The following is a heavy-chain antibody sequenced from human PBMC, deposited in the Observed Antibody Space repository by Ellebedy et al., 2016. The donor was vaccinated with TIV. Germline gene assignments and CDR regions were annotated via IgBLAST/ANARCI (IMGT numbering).Heavy chain of an antibody. D-gene: IGHD6-13*01. Sequence: GESLKISXAASGFTFSGYWISWVRQAPGKGLEWVANIKEDGSEKYYVDSVKGRFTISRDNAKNSLYLQMNSLRAEDTAVYYCARDSRSLPYWGQGTLVTVSS. CDR1: GFTFSGYW. CDR3: ARDSRSLPY. V-gene: IGHV3-7*01. J-gene: IGHJ4*02. CDR2: IKEDGSEK.